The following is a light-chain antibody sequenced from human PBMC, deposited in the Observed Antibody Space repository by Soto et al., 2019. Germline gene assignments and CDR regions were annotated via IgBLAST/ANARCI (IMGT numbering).Light chain of an antibody. CDR1: QIVSSSY. CDR3: QQYGSSPKT. V-gene: IGKV3-20*01. CDR2: GAS. J-gene: IGKJ1*01. Sequence: EIVLTQSPGTLSLPPGGRATLSCRTSQIVSSSYLAWYQQKLGQAPRLLIYGASSRATGIPDRFSGSGSGTDFTLTISRLEPEDFAVYYCQQYGSSPKTFGQGTKV.